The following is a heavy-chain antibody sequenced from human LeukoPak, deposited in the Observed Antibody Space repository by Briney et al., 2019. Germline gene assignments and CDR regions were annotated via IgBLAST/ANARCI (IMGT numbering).Heavy chain of an antibody. V-gene: IGHV1-3*01. CDR3: ARDASRVVVVIDYFDY. CDR2: INAGNGNT. J-gene: IGHJ4*02. Sequence: GAPVKVSCKASGYTFTSYTMHWVRQAPGQRLEWMGWINAGNGNTKYSQKFQGRVTITRDSSASTAYMELSSLRSEDTAVYYCARDASRVVVVIDYFDYWGQGTLVTVSS. CDR1: GYTFTSYT. D-gene: IGHD3-22*01.